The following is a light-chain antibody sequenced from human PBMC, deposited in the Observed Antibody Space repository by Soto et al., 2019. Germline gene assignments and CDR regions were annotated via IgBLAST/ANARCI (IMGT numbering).Light chain of an antibody. CDR1: SIDVGSYNL. CDR3: CSYAGSNFYV. J-gene: IGLJ1*01. Sequence: QSALTQPASVSGSPGQSITISCTGTSIDVGSYNLVSWYQQHPGKAPKLMIYEGSKRPSGVSNRFSGSKSGNTASLTISGLQAEDEADYYCCSYAGSNFYVFGTGTKLTVL. V-gene: IGLV2-23*01. CDR2: EGS.